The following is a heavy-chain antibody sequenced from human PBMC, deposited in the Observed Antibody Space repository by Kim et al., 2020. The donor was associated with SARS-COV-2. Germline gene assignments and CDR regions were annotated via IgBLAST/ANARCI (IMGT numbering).Heavy chain of an antibody. Sequence: ASVKVSCKASGYTFTGYYMHWVRQAPGQGLEWMGWINPNSGGTNYAQKFQGWVTMTRDTSISTAYMELSRLRSDDTAMYYCARDSFTPEDIVVVPAADGYFDYWGQGTLVTVSS. V-gene: IGHV1-2*04. D-gene: IGHD2-2*01. CDR3: ARDSFTPEDIVVVPAADGYFDY. CDR1: GYTFTGYY. CDR2: INPNSGGT. J-gene: IGHJ4*02.